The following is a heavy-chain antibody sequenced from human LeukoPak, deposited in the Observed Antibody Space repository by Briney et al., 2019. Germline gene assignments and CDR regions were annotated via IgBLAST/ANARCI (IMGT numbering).Heavy chain of an antibody. J-gene: IGHJ5*02. V-gene: IGHV4-31*03. CDR3: AGFWSGYYTYWFDP. Sequence: PSETLSLTCTVSGGSISSGGYYWSWIRQHPGKGLEWIGYIYHSGSTYYNPSLKSRVTISVDTSKNQFSLKLSSVTAADTAVYYCAGFWSGYYTYWFDPWGQGTLVTVSS. D-gene: IGHD3-3*01. CDR2: IYHSGST. CDR1: GGSISSGGYY.